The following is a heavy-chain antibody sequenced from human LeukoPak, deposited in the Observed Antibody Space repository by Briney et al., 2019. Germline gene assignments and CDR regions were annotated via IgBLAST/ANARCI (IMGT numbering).Heavy chain of an antibody. CDR1: GYTFTSYG. D-gene: IGHD3-10*01. Sequence: GASVKVSCKASGYTFTSYGLSWVRQAPGQGLQWMGWISSYNGNTNYAQKIQGRVTMTTDTSTNTAYMELRSLRSDDTAVYYCTRDHWGIWFGELYPRVYYYYYMDVWGKGTTVTVSS. J-gene: IGHJ6*03. CDR3: TRDHWGIWFGELYPRVYYYYYMDV. V-gene: IGHV1-18*01. CDR2: ISSYNGNT.